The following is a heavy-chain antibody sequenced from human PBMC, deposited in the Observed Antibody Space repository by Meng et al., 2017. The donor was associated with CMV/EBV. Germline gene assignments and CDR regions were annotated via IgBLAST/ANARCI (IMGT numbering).Heavy chain of an antibody. Sequence: GESLKISCKGSGCSFTSYWIGWVRQMPGKGLEWMGIIYPGDSDTRYSPSFQGQVTISADKSISTAYLQWSSLKASDTAMYYCARSGYCSSTSCYTAYGMDVWGQGTTVTVSS. CDR1: GCSFTSYW. CDR2: IYPGDSDT. D-gene: IGHD2-2*02. V-gene: IGHV5-51*01. CDR3: ARSGYCSSTSCYTAYGMDV. J-gene: IGHJ6*02.